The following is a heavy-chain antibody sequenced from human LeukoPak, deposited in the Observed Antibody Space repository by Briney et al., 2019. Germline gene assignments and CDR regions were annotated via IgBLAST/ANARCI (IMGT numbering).Heavy chain of an antibody. CDR1: GFTFDDYG. D-gene: IGHD3-10*01. Sequence: PGGSLRLSCAASGFTFDDYGMGWVRQAPGKGLEWVSGINWNGGSTGYADPVKGRFTISRDNAKNSLYLQMNSLRAEDTALYYCARARRAPMVRGVINWFDPWGQGTLVTVSS. J-gene: IGHJ5*02. V-gene: IGHV3-20*04. CDR2: INWNGGST. CDR3: ARARRAPMVRGVINWFDP.